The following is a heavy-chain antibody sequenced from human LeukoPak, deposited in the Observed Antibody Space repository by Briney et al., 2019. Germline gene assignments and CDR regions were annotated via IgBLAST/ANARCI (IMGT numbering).Heavy chain of an antibody. CDR1: GFSFSSYS. V-gene: IGHV3-21*01. CDR2: ISSGNIYI. D-gene: IGHD2/OR15-2a*01. J-gene: IGHJ6*03. Sequence: SGGSLRLSCAASGFSFSSYSMNWVRQAPGRGLEWVSCISSGNIYIYYADSVKGRFTISRDNAKNSLFLQMNSLRAEDTAVYYCTRDWNSMGYYYHRDVWGKGTPVTVSS. CDR3: TRDWNSMGYYYHRDV.